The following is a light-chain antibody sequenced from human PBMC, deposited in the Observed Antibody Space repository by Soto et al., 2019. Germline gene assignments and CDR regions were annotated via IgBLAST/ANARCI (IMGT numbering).Light chain of an antibody. Sequence: DIQITQSPSTLSASIGDRVTITCLASESIRTWLAWYQHKPGKAPKFLIYDASSLESGVPSSFSGSGSGTEFTLTISNLQPDDFATYFCQQYNNYPRTFGQGTKVDIK. CDR1: ESIRTW. CDR3: QQYNNYPRT. CDR2: DAS. V-gene: IGKV1-5*01. J-gene: IGKJ1*01.